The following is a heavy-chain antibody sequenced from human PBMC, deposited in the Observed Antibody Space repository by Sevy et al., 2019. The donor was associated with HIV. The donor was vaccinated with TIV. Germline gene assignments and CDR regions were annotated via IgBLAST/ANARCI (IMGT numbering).Heavy chain of an antibody. CDR3: TTDARILGSCSSTSCYDYYYYYMDV. V-gene: IGHV3-15*01. J-gene: IGHJ6*03. Sequence: GGSLRLSCAASGFTFSNAWMSWVRQAPGKGLEWVGRIKSKTDGGTTDYAAPVKGRFTISRDDSKNTLYLQMNSLKTEDTAVYYCTTDARILGSCSSTSCYDYYYYYMDVWGKGTTVTVSS. D-gene: IGHD2-2*01. CDR2: IKSKTDGGTT. CDR1: GFTFSNAW.